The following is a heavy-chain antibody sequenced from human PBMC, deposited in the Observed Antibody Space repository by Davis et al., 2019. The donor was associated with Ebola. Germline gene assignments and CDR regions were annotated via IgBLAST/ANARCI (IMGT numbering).Heavy chain of an antibody. CDR3: ARDSSGWYTRTYYYYGMDV. CDR1: GYTFTSYD. V-gene: IGHV1-8*01. CDR2: MNPNSGNT. Sequence: AASVKVSCKASGYTFTSYDINWVRQATGQGLEWMGWMNPNSGNTGYAQKFQGRVTMTRNTSISTAYMELSSLRSEDTAVYYCARDSSGWYTRTYYYYGMDVWGQGTTVTVSS. J-gene: IGHJ6*02. D-gene: IGHD6-19*01.